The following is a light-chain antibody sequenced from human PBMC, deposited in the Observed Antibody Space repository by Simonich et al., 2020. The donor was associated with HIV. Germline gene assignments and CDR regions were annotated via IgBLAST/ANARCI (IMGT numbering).Light chain of an antibody. V-gene: IGKV1-8*01. CDR3: QQYYSYPLT. CDR2: AVS. J-gene: IGKJ4*01. Sequence: AVRMTQSPSSLSASTGDRVTITCRASQNINTFLAWYQQKPGKAPNLLIYAVSTLQSGVPSKCSGSGSGIDFTLTITSLRSEDVGNYFCQQYYSYPLTFGGGTKVEIK. CDR1: QNINTF.